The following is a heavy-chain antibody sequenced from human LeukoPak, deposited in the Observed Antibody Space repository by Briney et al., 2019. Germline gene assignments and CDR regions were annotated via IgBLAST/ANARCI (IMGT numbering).Heavy chain of an antibody. CDR2: IYPGDSQT. J-gene: IGHJ2*01. D-gene: IGHD3-10*01. CDR3: ARLRVTMIRGVIIPRGNYCYFDL. CDR1: EYTFTSYW. V-gene: IGHV5-51*01. Sequence: NLGESLKISCKGSEYTFTSYWIGWVRQMPGKGLEWMGIIYPGDSQTRYSPSFQGQVTFSADKSISTAYLQWSSLKASDTAMYYCARLRVTMIRGVIIPRGNYCYFDLWGRGTLVTVSS.